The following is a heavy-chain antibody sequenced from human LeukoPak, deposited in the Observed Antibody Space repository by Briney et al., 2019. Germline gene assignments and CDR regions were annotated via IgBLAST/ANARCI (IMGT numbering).Heavy chain of an antibody. V-gene: IGHV1-18*01. CDR1: GYTFTSYG. CDR2: ISAYNGNT. D-gene: IGHD3-22*01. Sequence: ASVKVSCKASGYTFTSYGISWVRQAPGQGLEWMGWISAYNGNTNYAQKLQGRVTMTTDTSTSTAYMELRNLRSDDTAVYYCARDLRRYYYDSSGQFYYFDYWGQGTLVTVSS. J-gene: IGHJ4*02. CDR3: ARDLRRYYYDSSGQFYYFDY.